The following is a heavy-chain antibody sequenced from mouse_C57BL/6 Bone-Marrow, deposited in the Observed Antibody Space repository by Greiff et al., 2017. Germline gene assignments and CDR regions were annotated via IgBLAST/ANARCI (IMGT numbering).Heavy chain of an antibody. CDR2: ISSGSSTI. CDR1: GFTFSDYG. CDR3: ARRKGLDY. Sequence: EVKLVESGGGLVKPGGSLKLSCAASGFTFSDYGMHWVRQAPEQGLEWVAYISSGSSTIYYADTVKGRFTISRDDAKNTLFLQMTSLRSEDTAVYYCARRKGLDYWGQGTTLTVSS. J-gene: IGHJ2*01. V-gene: IGHV5-17*01.